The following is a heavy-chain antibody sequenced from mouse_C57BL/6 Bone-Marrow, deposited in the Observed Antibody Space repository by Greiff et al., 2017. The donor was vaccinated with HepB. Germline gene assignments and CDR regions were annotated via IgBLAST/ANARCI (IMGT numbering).Heavy chain of an antibody. CDR3: ARDGSSYVRYAMDY. CDR2: IDPSDSYT. CDR1: GYTFTSYW. Sequence: VKLQQPGAELVMPGASVKLSCKASGYTFTSYWMHWVKQRPGQGLEWIGEIDPSDSYTNYNQKFKGKSTLTVDKSSSTAYMQLSSLTSEDSAVYYCARDGSSYVRYAMDYWGQGTSVTVSS. D-gene: IGHD1-1*01. J-gene: IGHJ4*01. V-gene: IGHV1-69*01.